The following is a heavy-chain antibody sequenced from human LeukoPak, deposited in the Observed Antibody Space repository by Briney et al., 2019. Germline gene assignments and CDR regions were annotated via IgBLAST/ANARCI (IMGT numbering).Heavy chain of an antibody. CDR1: GGTFSSYA. J-gene: IGHJ4*02. CDR3: ASSDLGYCSGGSCQTFDY. CDR2: IIPIFGIA. D-gene: IGHD2-15*01. Sequence: SVKVSCTASGGTFSSYAISWVRQAPGQGLEWMGRIIPIFGIANYAQKFQGRVTITADKSTSTAYMELSSLRSEDTAVYYCASSDLGYCSGGSCQTFDYWGQGTLVTVSS. V-gene: IGHV1-69*04.